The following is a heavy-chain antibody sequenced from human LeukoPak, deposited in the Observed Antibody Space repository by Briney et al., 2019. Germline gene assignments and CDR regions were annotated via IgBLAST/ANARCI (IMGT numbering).Heavy chain of an antibody. CDR1: GYSFTSYW. J-gene: IGHJ3*02. CDR2: IYPGDSDT. V-gene: IGHV5-51*01. CDR3: ARSPSTDAFDI. Sequence: GESLKISCKGSGYSFTSYWIGWVRPMPGKGLGYMGIIYPGDSDTRYSPSFQGQVTISADKSISTAYLQWSSLQASDTAMYYCARSPSTDAFDIWGQGTMVTVSS.